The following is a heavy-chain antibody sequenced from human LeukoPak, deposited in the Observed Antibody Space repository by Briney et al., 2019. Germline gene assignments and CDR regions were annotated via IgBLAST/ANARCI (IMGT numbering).Heavy chain of an antibody. Sequence: GGSLRLSCAASGFTFSSYWMHWVRQAPGKGLVWVSRIRCDGSTTYADSVKGRFTISRDNAKNTLYLQMNSLRAEDTAVYYCARAGDYGSGSCAFDMWGQGTMVTVSS. CDR1: GFTFSSYW. CDR2: IRCDGST. V-gene: IGHV3-74*01. CDR3: ARAGDYGSGSCAFDM. D-gene: IGHD3-10*01. J-gene: IGHJ3*02.